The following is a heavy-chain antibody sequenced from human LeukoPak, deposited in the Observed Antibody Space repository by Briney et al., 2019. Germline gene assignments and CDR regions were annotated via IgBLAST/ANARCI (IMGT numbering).Heavy chain of an antibody. CDR2: IYFTGST. CDR3: ARSTYSSSQWDY. V-gene: IGHV4-59*01. D-gene: IGHD6-13*01. Sequence: SETLSLTCTVSGGSIGSYYWHWIRQPPGKGLAWIGYIYFTGSTNYNPSLKSRVTITVDTSKNQFSLKLNSVTAADTAIFYFARSTYSSSQWDYWGQGTLVTVFS. CDR1: GGSIGSYY. J-gene: IGHJ4*02.